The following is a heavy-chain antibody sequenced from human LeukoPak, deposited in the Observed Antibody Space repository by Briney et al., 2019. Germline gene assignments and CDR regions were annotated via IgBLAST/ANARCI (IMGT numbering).Heavy chain of an antibody. CDR3: ARDGYYYDSSGPDY. Sequence: GRSLRLSCAASGFTFSSYGMHWVRQAPGKGLEWVAVIWYDGSNKYYADSVKGRFTISRDNSKNTLYLQMNSLRAEDTAVYYCARDGYYYDSSGPDYWGQGTLVTVSS. J-gene: IGHJ4*02. V-gene: IGHV3-33*01. CDR2: IWYDGSNK. CDR1: GFTFSSYG. D-gene: IGHD3-22*01.